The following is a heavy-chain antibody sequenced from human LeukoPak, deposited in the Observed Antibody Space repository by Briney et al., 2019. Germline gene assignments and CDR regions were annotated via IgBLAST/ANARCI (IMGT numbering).Heavy chain of an antibody. CDR2: ISWNSGSI. J-gene: IGHJ6*03. Sequence: GGSLRLSCAASGFTFDDYAMHWVRQAPGKGLEWDSGISWNSGSIGYADSVKGRFTISRDNAKNSLYLQMNSLRAEDTAVYYCARGEGYCSSTNCQDMDVWGKGTTVTISS. D-gene: IGHD2-2*01. V-gene: IGHV3-9*01. CDR3: ARGEGYCSSTNCQDMDV. CDR1: GFTFDDYA.